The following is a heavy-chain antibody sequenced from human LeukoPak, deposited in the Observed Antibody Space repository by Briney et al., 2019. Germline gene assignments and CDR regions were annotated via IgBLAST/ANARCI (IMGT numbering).Heavy chain of an antibody. Sequence: GGSLRLSCAASGFTFSNAWMSWVRQAPGKGLEWVGRIKSKTDGGTTDYAAPVKGRFTISRDDSKNTLYLQMNSLKTEDTAVYYCTTERGRYGSGSYPVSWGQGTLVTVSS. CDR3: TTERGRYGSGSYPVS. CDR1: GFTFSNAW. J-gene: IGHJ4*02. CDR2: IKSKTDGGTT. D-gene: IGHD3-10*01. V-gene: IGHV3-15*01.